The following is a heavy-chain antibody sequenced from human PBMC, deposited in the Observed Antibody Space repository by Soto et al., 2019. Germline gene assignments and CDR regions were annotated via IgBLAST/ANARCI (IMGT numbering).Heavy chain of an antibody. D-gene: IGHD3-10*01. CDR2: INHSGST. CDR1: GGSFSGYY. Sequence: ETLSLTCAVYGGSFSGYYWSWIRQPPGKGLEWIGEINHSGSTNYNPSLKSRVTISVDTSKNQFSLKLSSVTAADTAVYYCASAPRFGELLYNWFDPWGQGTLVTVSA. J-gene: IGHJ5*02. V-gene: IGHV4-34*01. CDR3: ASAPRFGELLYNWFDP.